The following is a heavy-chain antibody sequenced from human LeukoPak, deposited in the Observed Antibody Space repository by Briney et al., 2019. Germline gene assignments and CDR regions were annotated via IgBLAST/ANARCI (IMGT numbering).Heavy chain of an antibody. Sequence: PSETLSLTCTVSGGSISSYYWSWIRQPAGKGLEWIGRIYTSGSTNYNPSLKSRVTMSVATSKNQFSLKLSSVTAADTAVYYCARDQAPLDYDSSGYYYPWYFDLWGRGTLVTVSS. CDR2: IYTSGST. V-gene: IGHV4-4*07. CDR1: GGSISSYY. D-gene: IGHD3-22*01. J-gene: IGHJ2*01. CDR3: ARDQAPLDYDSSGYYYPWYFDL.